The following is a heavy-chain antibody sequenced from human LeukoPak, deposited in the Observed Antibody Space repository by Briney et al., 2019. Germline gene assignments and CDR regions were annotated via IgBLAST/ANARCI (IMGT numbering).Heavy chain of an antibody. CDR3: ARGSVQLEGQDYYYYGMDV. Sequence: GGSLRLSCAASGFTFSSYEMNWVRQAPGKGLEWVSYNSSSGSPIYYADSVKGRFTISRDNAKNSLYLQMNSLRAEDTAVYYCARGSVQLEGQDYYYYGMDVWGQGTTVTVSS. V-gene: IGHV3-48*03. J-gene: IGHJ6*02. CDR2: NSSSGSPI. D-gene: IGHD1-1*01. CDR1: GFTFSSYE.